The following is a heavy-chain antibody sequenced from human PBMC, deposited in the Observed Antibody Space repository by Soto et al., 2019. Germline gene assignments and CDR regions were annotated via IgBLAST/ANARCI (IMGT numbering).Heavy chain of an antibody. CDR2: INPSGGST. V-gene: IGHV1-46*01. CDR1: GCTFTSYY. Sequence: ASVKVSCKASGCTFTSYYMHWVRQAPGQGLEWMGIINPSGGSTSYAQKFQGRVTMTRDTSTSTVYMELSSLRSEDTAVYYCARVGYYDSSVGDAFDIWGQGTMVTGSS. J-gene: IGHJ3*02. CDR3: ARVGYYDSSVGDAFDI. D-gene: IGHD3-22*01.